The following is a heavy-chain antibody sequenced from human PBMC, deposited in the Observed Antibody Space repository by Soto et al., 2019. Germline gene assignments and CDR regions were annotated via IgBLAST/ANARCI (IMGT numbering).Heavy chain of an antibody. CDR2: IYYSGST. Sequence: QVQLPESGPGLVKPSQTLSLTCTFSGGPISSGGYYWSWLPQHPGKGLEWIGYIYYSGSTYYNPSLQSRVTMSGDTSKNQFSLKLSSVTAADTAVYYCARGPGYYYDSSGYYIFDYWGQGTLVTVSS. CDR3: ARGPGYYYDSSGYYIFDY. V-gene: IGHV4-31*03. J-gene: IGHJ4*02. D-gene: IGHD3-22*01. CDR1: GGPISSGGYY.